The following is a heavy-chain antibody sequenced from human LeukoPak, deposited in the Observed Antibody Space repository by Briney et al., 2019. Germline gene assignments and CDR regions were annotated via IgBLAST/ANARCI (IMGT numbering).Heavy chain of an antibody. V-gene: IGHV4-39*01. D-gene: IGHD6-19*01. J-gene: IGHJ4*02. CDR2: IYYSGST. CDR3: ARQLGIAVAGTGPIDY. Sequence: SQTLSLTCTVSGDSLSSAFYYWTWIRQPPGKGLEWIGSIYYSGSTYYNPSLKSRVTISVDTSKNQFSLKLSSVTAADTAVYYCARQLGIAVAGTGPIDYWGQGTLVTASS. CDR1: GDSLSSAFYY.